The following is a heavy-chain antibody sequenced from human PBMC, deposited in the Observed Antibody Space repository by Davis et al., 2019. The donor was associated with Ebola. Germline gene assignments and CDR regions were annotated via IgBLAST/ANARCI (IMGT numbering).Heavy chain of an antibody. J-gene: IGHJ4*02. Sequence: GESLKISCVASGFSFSNYVMSWVRQVPGKGLEWVSSINDGGVNTYYAGSVKGRFTISRDNSKNTLYLQMNSLRAEDTAVYYCAKGPKRGTNDYWGQGTLVTVSS. D-gene: IGHD5-24*01. V-gene: IGHV3-23*01. CDR2: INDGGVNT. CDR1: GFSFSNYV. CDR3: AKGPKRGTNDY.